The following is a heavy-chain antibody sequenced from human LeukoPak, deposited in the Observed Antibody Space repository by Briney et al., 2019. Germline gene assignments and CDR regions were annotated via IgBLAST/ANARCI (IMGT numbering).Heavy chain of an antibody. D-gene: IGHD3-9*01. V-gene: IGHV4-4*07. CDR1: GGSISSYY. CDR2: IYTSGST. J-gene: IGHJ5*02. Sequence: SETLSLTCTVSGGSISSYYWSWIRQPAGNGLEWIGRIYTSGSTNYNPSLKSRVTMSVDTSKNQFSLKLSSVTAADTAVYYCARDSPRGILTGHNWFDPWGQGTLVTVSS. CDR3: ARDSPRGILTGHNWFDP.